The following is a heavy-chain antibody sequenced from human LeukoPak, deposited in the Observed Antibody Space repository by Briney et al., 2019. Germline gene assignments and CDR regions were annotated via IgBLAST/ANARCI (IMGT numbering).Heavy chain of an antibody. CDR3: ARAETFDWSQRGFDY. CDR1: GGSISSGGYY. CDR2: IYYSGST. J-gene: IGHJ4*02. V-gene: IGHV4-31*03. Sequence: SQTLSLTCTVSGGSISSGGYYWSWLRQHPGKGLEWIGYIYYSGSTYYNPSLKSRVTISVDTSKNQFSLKLSSVTAADTAVYYCARAETFDWSQRGFDYWGQGTLVTVSS. D-gene: IGHD3-9*01.